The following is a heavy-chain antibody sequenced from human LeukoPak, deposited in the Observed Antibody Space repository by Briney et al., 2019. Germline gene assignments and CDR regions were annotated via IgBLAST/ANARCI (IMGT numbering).Heavy chain of an antibody. D-gene: IGHD4-17*01. V-gene: IGHV3-30-3*01. CDR1: GFTFSSYN. CDR3: ARGFPYDDPTEGYYYLMDV. J-gene: IGHJ6*02. CDR2: ISYDGTNK. Sequence: GGSLRLSCAASGFTFSSYNMHWVRQAPGKGLEWLSVISYDGTNKYYADSVKGRFTISRDNSMNMLYVQINSLRPEDTAVYYCARGFPYDDPTEGYYYLMDVWGQGTTVTVSS.